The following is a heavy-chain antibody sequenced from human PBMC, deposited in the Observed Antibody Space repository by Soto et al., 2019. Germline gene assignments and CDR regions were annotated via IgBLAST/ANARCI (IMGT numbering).Heavy chain of an antibody. Sequence: PSETLSLTCTVSVDSITTYYWSWIRQPAGKGLEWIGRIDTSGNTNYNPSLKSRVTMSVDTSKKQFSLKLTSVTAADTAVYYCAMYSNNRFQTGAMDVWGRGTSDTGSS. J-gene: IGHJ6*04. CDR3: AMYSNNRFQTGAMDV. CDR2: IDTSGNT. D-gene: IGHD6-13*01. V-gene: IGHV4-4*07. CDR1: VDSITTYY.